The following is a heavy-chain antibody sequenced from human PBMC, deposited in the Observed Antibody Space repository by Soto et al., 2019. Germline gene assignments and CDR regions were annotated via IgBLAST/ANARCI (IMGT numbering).Heavy chain of an antibody. CDR2: ISYDGSNK. V-gene: IGHV3-30*18. Sequence: QVQLVESGGGVVQPGRSLRLSCATSGFTFSGYGMHWVRQAPGKGLEWVTFISYDGSNKYYVDSVKGRFTISRDNSKNTLYLQMNSLRPEDTAVYYCAKDANSYLCTNGVCYPDYWGQGTLVTVSS. CDR1: GFTFSGYG. CDR3: AKDANSYLCTNGVCYPDY. J-gene: IGHJ4*02. D-gene: IGHD2-8*01.